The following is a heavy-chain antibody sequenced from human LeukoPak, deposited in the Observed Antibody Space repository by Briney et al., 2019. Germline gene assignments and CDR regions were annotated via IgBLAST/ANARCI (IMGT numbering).Heavy chain of an antibody. CDR1: GGSFINYA. J-gene: IGHJ5*02. V-gene: IGHV1-69*04. CDR2: IIPFRDIT. D-gene: IGHD1-26*01. CDR3: ARGPYDGTYYFDP. Sequence: ASVTVSCKPSGGSFINYAITWVRQAPGQGLEWMGRIIPFRDITNYAQNFQDRVTITSDTSTTTVYMELNSVISEDTAVYYCARGPYDGTYYFDPWGQGTLVTVSS.